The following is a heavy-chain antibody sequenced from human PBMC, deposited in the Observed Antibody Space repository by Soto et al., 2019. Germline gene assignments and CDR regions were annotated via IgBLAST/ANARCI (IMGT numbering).Heavy chain of an antibody. D-gene: IGHD3-16*02. CDR2: INHSGST. Sequence: PSETLSLTCAVYGGSFSGYYWSWIRQPPGKGLEWIGEINHSGSTNYNPSLKSRVTISVDTSKNQFALKLSSVTAADTAVYYCARGTDYDYVWGSYRFPPGPWGQGTLVTVSS. CDR1: GGSFSGYY. CDR3: ARGTDYDYVWGSYRFPPGP. V-gene: IGHV4-34*01. J-gene: IGHJ5*02.